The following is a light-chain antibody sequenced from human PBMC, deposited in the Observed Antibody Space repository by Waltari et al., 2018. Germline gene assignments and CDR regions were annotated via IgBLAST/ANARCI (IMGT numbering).Light chain of an antibody. CDR1: QSVSSN. V-gene: IGKV3-15*01. Sequence: EIVMTQSPATMSVSPGERATLSCRASQSVSSNLAWYQQKRGKGPRLLIYGASTRAAGIPARFSGSGSGTEFTLTISSLQSEDFAVYYCQHYNNWPHWTFGQGTKVEIK. J-gene: IGKJ1*01. CDR3: QHYNNWPHWT. CDR2: GAS.